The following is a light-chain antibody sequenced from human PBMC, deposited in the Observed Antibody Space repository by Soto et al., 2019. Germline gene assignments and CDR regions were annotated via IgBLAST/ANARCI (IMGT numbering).Light chain of an antibody. Sequence: DIQMTQSPSTLSASVGDRVTITCRASQSISSWLAWYQQKPGKAPKLLIYKASSLESGVPSRFRDVGSAAEFTLTISSLQPDDFATYYYQQYNSYPYTFGQGTKLEI. J-gene: IGKJ2*01. CDR3: QQYNSYPYT. V-gene: IGKV1-5*03. CDR2: KAS. CDR1: QSISSW.